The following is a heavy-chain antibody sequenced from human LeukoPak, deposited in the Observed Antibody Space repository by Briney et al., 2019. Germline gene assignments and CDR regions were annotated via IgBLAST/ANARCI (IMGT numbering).Heavy chain of an antibody. V-gene: IGHV3-30*03. CDR3: AREGGSPYFDY. D-gene: IGHD3-10*01. Sequence: GGSLRLSCAASGFTFSSYGMPWVRQAPGKGLEWVAVISYDGSNKYYADSVKGRFTISRDNSKNTLYLQMNSLRAEDTAVYYCAREGGSPYFDYWGQGTLVTVSS. J-gene: IGHJ4*02. CDR1: GFTFSSYG. CDR2: ISYDGSNK.